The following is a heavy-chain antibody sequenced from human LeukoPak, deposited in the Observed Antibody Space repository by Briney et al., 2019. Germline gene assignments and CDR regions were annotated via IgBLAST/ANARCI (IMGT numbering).Heavy chain of an antibody. Sequence: GGSLTLSCAASGFTFSSYAMSWLRQAPGKGVEWVSAIYGCGGSTYYAAYVKGRFTMFRDNYKNTLYMDMNSLSADDTALFYSAKAVGIWPGLVVKSYFDYWGQGTLVTVSS. CDR1: GFTFSSYA. CDR2: IYGCGGST. D-gene: IGHD2-2*01. J-gene: IGHJ4*02. CDR3: AKAVGIWPGLVVKSYFDY. V-gene: IGHV3-23*01.